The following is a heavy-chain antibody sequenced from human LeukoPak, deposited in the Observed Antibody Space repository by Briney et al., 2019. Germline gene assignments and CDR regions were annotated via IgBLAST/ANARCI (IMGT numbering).Heavy chain of an antibody. Sequence: GGSLRLSCAASGFTFSNAWVSWVRQAPGKGLEWVGRIKSKTDGGTTDYAAPVKGRFTISRDDSKNTLYLQMNSLKTEDTAVYYCTAPLAYCGGDCYLGYWGQGTLVTVSS. CDR1: GFTFSNAW. D-gene: IGHD2-21*02. CDR3: TAPLAYCGGDCYLGY. J-gene: IGHJ4*02. V-gene: IGHV3-15*01. CDR2: IKSKTDGGTT.